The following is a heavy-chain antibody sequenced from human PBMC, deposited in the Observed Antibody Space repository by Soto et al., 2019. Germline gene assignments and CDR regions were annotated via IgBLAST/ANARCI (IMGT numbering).Heavy chain of an antibody. J-gene: IGHJ3*01. V-gene: IGHV3-23*01. CDR3: VRDRGHPDSFDL. Sequence: PGGSLRLSCAASGFTFSSYAMIWVRQAPGKGLEWLSHISGSGSSTYYVDSVKGRFTISRDNAKNTLYLQMNSLRVEDTAVYYCVRDRGHPDSFDLWGQGTMVTVSS. CDR1: GFTFSSYA. D-gene: IGHD3-10*01. CDR2: ISGSGSST.